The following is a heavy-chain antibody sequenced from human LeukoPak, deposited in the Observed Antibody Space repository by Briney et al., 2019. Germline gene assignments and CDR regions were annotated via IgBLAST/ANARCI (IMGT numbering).Heavy chain of an antibody. CDR1: GLTFSSYS. D-gene: IGHD2-2*01. J-gene: IGHJ4*02. CDR3: ARRYCSSTSCKFDY. CDR2: ISSSSSYI. V-gene: IGHV3-21*01. Sequence: PGGSLRLSCAASGLTFSSYSMNWVRQAPGKGLEWVSSISSSSSYIYYADSVKGRFTISRDNAKNSLYLQMNSLRAEDTAVYYCARRYCSSTSCKFDYWGQGTLVTVSS.